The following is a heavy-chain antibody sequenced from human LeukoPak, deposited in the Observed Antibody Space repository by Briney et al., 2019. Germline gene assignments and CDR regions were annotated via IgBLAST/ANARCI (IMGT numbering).Heavy chain of an antibody. CDR3: ARHLPRTDIGYAFDI. CDR2: IFYSGGT. CDR1: GGSISNYY. J-gene: IGHJ3*02. D-gene: IGHD2-15*01. Sequence: PSETLSLTCTVSGGSISNYYWSWIRQPPGKGLEWIGYIFYSGGTNYNPSLKSRVTISVDTSKNLFSLRLNSVTAADTAVYYCARHLPRTDIGYAFDIWGQGTLVTVSS. V-gene: IGHV4-59*08.